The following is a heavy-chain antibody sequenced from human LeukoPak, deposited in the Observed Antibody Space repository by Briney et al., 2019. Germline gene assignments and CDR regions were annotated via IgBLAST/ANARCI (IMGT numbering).Heavy chain of an antibody. CDR2: IYYSGTT. J-gene: IGHJ6*03. CDR1: GGSISSSGYY. D-gene: IGHD2/OR15-2a*01. V-gene: IGHV4-39*01. Sequence: VKPSETLSLTCSVSGGSISSSGYYWNWIRQPPGKGLEWVGSIYYSGTTYYNSSLKSRVTISEDTSKNRFSLMLTSVTAADTAVYYCARQVSEYFYYYIDVWGEGTTVIVSS. CDR3: ARQVSEYFYYYIDV.